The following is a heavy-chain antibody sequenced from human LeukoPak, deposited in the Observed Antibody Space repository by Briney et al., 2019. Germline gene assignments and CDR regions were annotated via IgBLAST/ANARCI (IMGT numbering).Heavy chain of an antibody. CDR2: ISYDGSNK. CDR3: ARDIGSMIVTPKYYYYYGMDV. CDR1: GFTFSSYA. V-gene: IGHV3-30-3*01. D-gene: IGHD3-22*01. J-gene: IGHJ6*02. Sequence: PGRSLRLSCAASGFTFSSYAMHWVRQAPGKGLEWVAVISYDGSNKYYADSVKGRFTISRDNSKNTLYLQMNSLRAEDTAVYYCARDIGSMIVTPKYYYYYGMDVWGQGTTVTVSS.